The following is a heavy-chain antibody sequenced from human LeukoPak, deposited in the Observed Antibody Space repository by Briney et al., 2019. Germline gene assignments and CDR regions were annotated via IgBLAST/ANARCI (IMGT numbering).Heavy chain of an antibody. Sequence: GGSLRLSCAASGFTFSSYGMHWVRQAPGKGLEWVAVIWYDGSNKYYADSVKGRFTISRDNSKNTLYLQMNSLRAEDTAVYYCARDRLPGIAAARGWSDPWGQGTLVTVSS. D-gene: IGHD6-13*01. V-gene: IGHV3-33*01. CDR1: GFTFSSYG. CDR2: IWYDGSNK. J-gene: IGHJ5*02. CDR3: ARDRLPGIAAARGWSDP.